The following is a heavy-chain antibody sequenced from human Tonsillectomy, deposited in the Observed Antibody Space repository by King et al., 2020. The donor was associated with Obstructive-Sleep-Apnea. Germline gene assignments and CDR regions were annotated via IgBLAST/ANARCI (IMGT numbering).Heavy chain of an antibody. J-gene: IGHJ4*02. CDR2: INSDGSSP. CDR1: GFTFSSYW. CDR3: ASRDTAMVPFDY. Sequence: VQLVESGGGLVQPGGSLRLSCAASGFTFSSYWVHWVRQAPGKGLVLVSLINSDGSSPIYAGSGKGRFTISRDNAKNTLYLQMNSLRAEDTAVYYCASRDTAMVPFDYWGQGTLVTVSS. D-gene: IGHD5-18*01. V-gene: IGHV3-74*01.